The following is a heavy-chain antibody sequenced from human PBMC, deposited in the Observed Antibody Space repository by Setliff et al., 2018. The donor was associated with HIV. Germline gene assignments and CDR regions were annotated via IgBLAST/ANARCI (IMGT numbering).Heavy chain of an antibody. V-gene: IGHV4-34*01. J-gene: IGHJ4*02. CDR3: ARGLNYYGSGSYLPLGY. Sequence: PSETLSLTCAVYGGSFSGYYWSWIRQPPGKGLEWIGEINHSGSTNYNPSLKSRVTISVDTSKNQFSLKPSSVTAANTAVYYCARGLNYYGSGSYLPLGYWGQGTLVTVSS. CDR2: INHSGST. D-gene: IGHD3-10*01. CDR1: GGSFSGYY.